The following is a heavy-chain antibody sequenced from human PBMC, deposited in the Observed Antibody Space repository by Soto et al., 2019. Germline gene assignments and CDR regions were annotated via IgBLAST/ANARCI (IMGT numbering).Heavy chain of an antibody. Sequence: ASVKVSCKASGYTFTSYGISWVRQAPGQGLEWMGWISAYNGNTNYAQKLQGRVTMTTDTSTSTAYMELRSLRSVDTAVYYCAREVPGWVQIRADAFVIWCQGTMVTV. CDR1: GYTFTSYG. J-gene: IGHJ3*02. CDR3: AREVPGWVQIRADAFVI. CDR2: ISAYNGNT. D-gene: IGHD1-1*01. V-gene: IGHV1-18*01.